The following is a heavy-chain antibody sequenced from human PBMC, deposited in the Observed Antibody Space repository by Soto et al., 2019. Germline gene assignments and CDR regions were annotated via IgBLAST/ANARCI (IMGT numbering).Heavy chain of an antibody. V-gene: IGHV1-69*13. Sequence: ASVKVSCKASGGTFSSYAISWVRQAPGQGLEWMGGIIPIFGTANYAQKFQGRVTITADESTSTAYMELSSLRSEDTAVYYCARGDSSSSFAFDIWGQGTMVTVSS. J-gene: IGHJ3*02. CDR3: ARGDSSSSFAFDI. D-gene: IGHD6-6*01. CDR1: GGTFSSYA. CDR2: IIPIFGTA.